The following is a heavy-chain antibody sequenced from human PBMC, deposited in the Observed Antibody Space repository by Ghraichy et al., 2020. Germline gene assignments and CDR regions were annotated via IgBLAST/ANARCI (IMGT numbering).Heavy chain of an antibody. J-gene: IGHJ3*02. Sequence: ASAKVSCKVSGYTLTELSMHWVRQAPGKGLEWMGGFDPEDGETIYAQKFQGRVTMTEDTSTDTAYMELSSLRSEDTAVYYCATVGVPIVVVVAAEAAFDIWGQGTMVTVSS. CDR2: FDPEDGET. CDR1: GYTLTELS. CDR3: ATVGVPIVVVVAAEAAFDI. D-gene: IGHD2-15*01. V-gene: IGHV1-24*01.